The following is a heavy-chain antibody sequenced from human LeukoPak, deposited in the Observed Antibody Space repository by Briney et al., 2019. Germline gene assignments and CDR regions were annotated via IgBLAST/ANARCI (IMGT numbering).Heavy chain of an antibody. D-gene: IGHD1-1*01. Sequence: SETLSLTCTVSGGSISSGDYYWSWIRQPPGKGLEWIGYIYYSGSTNYNPSLKSRVTISVDRSKNQFSLKMSSVTAADTAVYYCARESGTTQGYYYYGMDVWGQGTTVTVSS. CDR3: ARESGTTQGYYYYGMDV. V-gene: IGHV4-61*08. CDR2: IYYSGST. J-gene: IGHJ6*02. CDR1: GGSISSGDYY.